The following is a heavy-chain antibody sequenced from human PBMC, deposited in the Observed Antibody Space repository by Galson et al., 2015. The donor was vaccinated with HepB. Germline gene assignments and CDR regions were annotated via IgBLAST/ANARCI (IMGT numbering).Heavy chain of an antibody. J-gene: IGHJ4*02. Sequence: SLRLSCAASGFTFSSYAMHWVRQAPGKGLEWVAVISCDGSNKYYADSVKGRFTISRDNSKNTLYLQMNSLRAEDTAVYYCAREGRWLQRRWGVGDYWGQGTLVTVSS. CDR3: AREGRWLQRRWGVGDY. CDR1: GFTFSSYA. V-gene: IGHV3-30-3*01. CDR2: ISCDGSNK. D-gene: IGHD5-24*01.